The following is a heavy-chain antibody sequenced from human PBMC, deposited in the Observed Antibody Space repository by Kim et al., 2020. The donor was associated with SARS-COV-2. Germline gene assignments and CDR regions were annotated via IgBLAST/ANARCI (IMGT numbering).Heavy chain of an antibody. J-gene: IGHJ4*02. CDR2: NGNT. V-gene: IGHV1-3*01. CDR3: ASGRSPDY. Sequence: NGNTKYSQKFQGRVTITRDTSASTAYMELSSLRSEDTAVYYCASGRSPDYWGQGTLVTVSS.